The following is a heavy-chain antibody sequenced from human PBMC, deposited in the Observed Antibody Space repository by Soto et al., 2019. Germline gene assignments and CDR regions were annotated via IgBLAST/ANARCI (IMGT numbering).Heavy chain of an antibody. V-gene: IGHV4-34*01. CDR1: GGSFSGYY. J-gene: IGHJ4*02. Sequence: QVQLQQWGAGLLKPSETLSLTCAVYGGSFSGYYWSWIRQPPGKGLEWIGEINHSGSTNYNPSLKSRVTISVDTSKNQFSLKLSSVTAADTAVYYCARVYCTGSSTSCYRRPFDYWGQGTLVTVSS. CDR2: INHSGST. CDR3: ARVYCTGSSTSCYRRPFDY. D-gene: IGHD2-2*02.